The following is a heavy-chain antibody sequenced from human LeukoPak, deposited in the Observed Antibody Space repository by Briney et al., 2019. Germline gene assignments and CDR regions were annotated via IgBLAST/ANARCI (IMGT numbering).Heavy chain of an antibody. CDR2: IKSKTDGGTT. V-gene: IGHV3-15*01. J-gene: IGHJ5*02. CDR3: TTDSYSSSWYDNWFDP. Sequence: GGSLRLSCGASGFTFRNAWMSWVRQAPGKGLEWVGRIKSKTDGGTTDYAAPVKGRFTISRDDSKNTLYLQMNSLKTEDTAVYYCTTDSYSSSWYDNWFDPGAREPWSPSPQ. CDR1: GFTFRNAW. D-gene: IGHD6-13*01.